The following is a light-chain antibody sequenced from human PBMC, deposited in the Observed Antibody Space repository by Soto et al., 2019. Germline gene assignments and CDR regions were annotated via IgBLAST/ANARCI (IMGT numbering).Light chain of an antibody. Sequence: EIVMTQSPATLSVSPGERATLSCRASQSVSSNLAWYQQKPGQAPRLLIYGASTRATGIPARFSGSGSGTEFTLTIXXXXXXXXXVYYCQQYNNWLTFGGGTXXEXK. CDR3: QQYNNWLT. V-gene: IGKV3-15*01. J-gene: IGKJ4*01. CDR2: GAS. CDR1: QSVSSN.